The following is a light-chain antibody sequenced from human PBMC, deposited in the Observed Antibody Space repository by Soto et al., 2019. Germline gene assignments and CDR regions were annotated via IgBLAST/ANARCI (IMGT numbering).Light chain of an antibody. Sequence: QSALTQPPSVSGAPGQRVTISCTGSSSNIGAGYDVHWYQQLPGTAPKLLVHGNTDRPSGVPDRFSGSKSGTSASLAITGLQAEDEADYYCQSYDSSLSGWLFGGGTKLTVL. CDR2: GNT. CDR1: SSNIGAGYD. J-gene: IGLJ2*01. CDR3: QSYDSSLSGWL. V-gene: IGLV1-40*01.